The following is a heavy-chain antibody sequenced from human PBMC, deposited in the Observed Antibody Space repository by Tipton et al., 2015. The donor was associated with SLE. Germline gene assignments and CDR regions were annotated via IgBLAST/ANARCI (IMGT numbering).Heavy chain of an antibody. CDR2: IYYREGT. CDR1: GDSINSYY. Sequence: LRLSCTVSGDSINSYYWSWIRQPPGEGLEWIGYIYYREGTNYSPSLKSRVTISLDASKNQLSLKLSSVTAADTAVYYCAKHDRGRDAFDIWGQGTMVTVSS. J-gene: IGHJ3*02. V-gene: IGHV4-59*08. D-gene: IGHD3-16*02. CDR3: AKHDRGRDAFDI.